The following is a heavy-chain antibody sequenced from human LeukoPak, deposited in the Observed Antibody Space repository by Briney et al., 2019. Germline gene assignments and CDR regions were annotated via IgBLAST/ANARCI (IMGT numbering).Heavy chain of an antibody. CDR2: GFYSGSA. V-gene: IGHV4-39*01. CDR3: ARLRGAMTTVTSDFDY. CDR1: GGSISGRSYY. D-gene: IGHD4-17*01. J-gene: IGHJ4*02. Sequence: KPSETLSLTCIVSGGSISGRSYYWAWIRQPPGKGLEWIGCGFYSGSAYSNPSLKSRVTISVDTSKNQFSLNLSSVTAAYTAVYYCARLRGAMTTVTSDFDYWGQGTLVTVS.